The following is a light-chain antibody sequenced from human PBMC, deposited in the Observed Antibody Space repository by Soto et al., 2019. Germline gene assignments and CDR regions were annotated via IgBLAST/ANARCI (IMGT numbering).Light chain of an antibody. V-gene: IGLV2-14*03. Sequence: QSALTQPASVSGSLGQSITISCTGTSSDVGAYNYASWYQQHPDNAPNLLIFDVNNRPSGVSGRSCASYSGITASLSISGLPPEDEADYYGTSYSSSSPVLFGGGTKLTVL. CDR2: DVN. CDR1: SSDVGAYNY. J-gene: IGLJ2*01. CDR3: TSYSSSSPVL.